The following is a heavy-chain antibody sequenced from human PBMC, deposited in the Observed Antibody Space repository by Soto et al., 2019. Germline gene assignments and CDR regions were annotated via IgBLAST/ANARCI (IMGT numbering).Heavy chain of an antibody. CDR2: ISSSSSYI. V-gene: IGHV3-21*01. D-gene: IGHD3-9*01. J-gene: IGHJ3*02. CDR1: GFTFSSYS. CDR3: ARLYYDILTGYYPLDI. Sequence: EVQLVESGGGLVKPGGSLRLSCAASGFTFSSYSMNWVRQAPGKGLEWVSSISSSSSYIYYADSVKGRFTISRDNAKNSLYLQMNSLRAEDTAVYYCARLYYDILTGYYPLDIWGQGTMVTVSS.